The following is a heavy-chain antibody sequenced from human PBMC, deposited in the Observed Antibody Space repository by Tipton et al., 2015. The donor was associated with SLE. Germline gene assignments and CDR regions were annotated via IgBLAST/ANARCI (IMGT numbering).Heavy chain of an antibody. V-gene: IGHV4-59*01. CDR3: ARSCPYSSSSYYFDY. Sequence: TLSLTCTVSSGSISSYYWSWIRQPPGKGLEWIGYIYYSGSTNYNPSLKSRVTISVDTSKNQFSLKLSSVTAADTAVYYCARSCPYSSSSYYFDYWGQGTLVTVSS. J-gene: IGHJ4*02. CDR1: SGSISSYY. D-gene: IGHD6-6*01. CDR2: IYYSGST.